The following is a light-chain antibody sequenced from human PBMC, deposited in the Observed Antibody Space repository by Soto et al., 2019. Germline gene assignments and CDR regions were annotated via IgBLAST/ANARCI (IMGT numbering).Light chain of an antibody. CDR2: GAS. CDR3: HRFGSTSLDT. CDR1: QGVRGSY. V-gene: IGKV3-20*01. Sequence: EIVLTQSPGTVSLSPGERGTLSCRASQGVRGSYLAWYQQKRGQAPRLLIYGASSRATAIPDRFSGSGSGTDSTLTISRMEPDDVAVYYGHRFGSTSLDTFGQGPKPETK. J-gene: IGKJ2*01.